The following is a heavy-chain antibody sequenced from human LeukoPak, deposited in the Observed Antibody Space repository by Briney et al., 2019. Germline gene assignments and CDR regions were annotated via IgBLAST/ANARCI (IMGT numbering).Heavy chain of an antibody. J-gene: IGHJ3*02. CDR2: TYYRSKWFN. D-gene: IGHD3-10*01. Sequence: SQTLSLTCGISGDSVSSNSAAWNWIRQSPSRGLEWLGRTYYRSKWFNDYAFSVRSRITINPDTSKNQFSLQLNSVAPEDTALYYCAREVVRWFEDIRHVAGDAFDIWGQGTMVTVSS. CDR1: GDSVSSNSAA. CDR3: AREVVRWFEDIRHVAGDAFDI. V-gene: IGHV6-1*01.